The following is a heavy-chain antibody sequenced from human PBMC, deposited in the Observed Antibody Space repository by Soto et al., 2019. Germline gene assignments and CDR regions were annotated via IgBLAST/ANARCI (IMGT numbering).Heavy chain of an antibody. CDR1: GFTFSSYW. J-gene: IGHJ4*02. Sequence: EVQLVESGGGLVQPGGSLRLSCAASGFTFSSYWMSWVRQAPGKGLEWVANIKQDGSEKYYVDSVKGRFTISRDNAKNSLYLQMNSLRAEDTAVYYCASSVYYDILTGYYNPRDYWGQGTLVTVSS. V-gene: IGHV3-7*02. CDR3: ASSVYYDILTGYYNPRDY. CDR2: IKQDGSEK. D-gene: IGHD3-9*01.